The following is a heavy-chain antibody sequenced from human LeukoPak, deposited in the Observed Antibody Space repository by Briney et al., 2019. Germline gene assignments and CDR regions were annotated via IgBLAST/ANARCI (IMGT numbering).Heavy chain of an antibody. CDR2: IYSGGST. V-gene: IGHV3-66*01. CDR3: ARALILTGYYKGLFDY. D-gene: IGHD3-9*01. CDR1: GFTVGSNY. Sequence: QSGGSLRLSCAASGFTVGSNYMSWVRQAPGKGLEWVSVIYSGGSTYYADSVKGRFTISRDNSKNTLYLQMNSLRAEDTAVYYCARALILTGYYKGLFDYWGQGTLVTVSS. J-gene: IGHJ4*02.